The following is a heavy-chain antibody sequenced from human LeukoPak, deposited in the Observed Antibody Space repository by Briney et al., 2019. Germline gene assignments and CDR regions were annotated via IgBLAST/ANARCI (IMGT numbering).Heavy chain of an antibody. V-gene: IGHV1-69*13. CDR1: GGTFSSYA. CDR2: IIPIFGTA. Sequence: ASVKVSCKASGGTFSSYAISWVRQAPGQGLEWMGGIIPIFGTANYAQKFQGRVTITADESTSTAYMELSSLRSEDTAVYYCARVYCSSTSCYPTCCYCYGMDVWGQGTTVTVSS. J-gene: IGHJ6*02. CDR3: ARVYCSSTSCYPTCCYCYGMDV. D-gene: IGHD2-2*01.